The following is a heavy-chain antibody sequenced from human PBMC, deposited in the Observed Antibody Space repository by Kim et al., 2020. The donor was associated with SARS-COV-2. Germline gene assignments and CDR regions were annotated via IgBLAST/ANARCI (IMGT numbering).Heavy chain of an antibody. CDR1: GASVSSDIYY. CDR3: ARDKCTRGGCYNYFYG. V-gene: IGHV4-61*01. Sequence: SETLSLTCTVSGASVSSDIYYWSWIRQPPGKGLEWIGNIYDSGSANHHPSLKSRVTISVDTSKNQFSLKLSSVTAADTAVYYCARDKCTRGGCYNYFYG. D-gene: IGHD2-8*02. J-gene: IGHJ6*01. CDR2: IYDSGSA.